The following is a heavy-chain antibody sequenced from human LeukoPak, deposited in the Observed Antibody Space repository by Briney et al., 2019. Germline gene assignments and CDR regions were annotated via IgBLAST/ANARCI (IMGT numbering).Heavy chain of an antibody. D-gene: IGHD2-2*01. CDR3: AREKVRQSGMDV. J-gene: IGHJ6*02. Sequence: ASVKVSCKASGYTFTGYYMHWVRQAPGQGLEWMGRINPNSGGTNYAQKFQGRVTMTRDTTISTAYMELSRLRSDDTAVYYCAREKVRQSGMDVWGQGTTVTVSS. CDR1: GYTFTGYY. CDR2: INPNSGGT. V-gene: IGHV1-2*06.